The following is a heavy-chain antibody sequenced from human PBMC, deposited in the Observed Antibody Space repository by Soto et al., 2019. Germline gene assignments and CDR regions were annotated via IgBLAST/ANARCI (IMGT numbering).Heavy chain of an antibody. Sequence: PGGSLRLSCAASGFTFNSYAMHWVRQAPGKGLEWVALISFDGSDKYFADSVKGRFTISRDNSRDTVYLQVNSLRAEDTAVYYCARDLPIFDYGVLHYYYGMDVWGQGTTVTVSS. CDR2: ISFDGSDK. CDR3: ARDLPIFDYGVLHYYYGMDV. V-gene: IGHV3-30-3*01. J-gene: IGHJ6*02. CDR1: GFTFNSYA. D-gene: IGHD4-17*01.